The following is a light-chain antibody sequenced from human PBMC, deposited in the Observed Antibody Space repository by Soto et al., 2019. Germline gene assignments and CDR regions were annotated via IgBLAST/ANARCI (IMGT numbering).Light chain of an antibody. CDR3: CSYAGSSTWV. J-gene: IGLJ3*02. Sequence: QSALTQPASVSGSPGQSITISCTGTSSDVGSYNLVSWYHQPPGKAPKLMIYEVTKRPSGVSNRFSGSKSGNTASLTISGLQAEDEADYYCCSYAGSSTWVFGGGTKVTVL. CDR1: SSDVGSYNL. CDR2: EVT. V-gene: IGLV2-23*02.